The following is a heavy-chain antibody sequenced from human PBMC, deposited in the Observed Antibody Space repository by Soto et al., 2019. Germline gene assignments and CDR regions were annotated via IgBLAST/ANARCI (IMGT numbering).Heavy chain of an antibody. V-gene: IGHV3-53*01. J-gene: IGHJ4*02. D-gene: IGHD3-10*01. CDR2: IHSDGST. CDR1: GFTVSDS. Sequence: GGSLRLSCSVAGFTVSDSMSWVRQAPGKGLECVSFIHSDGSTHYTDSVRGQVTISADKSITTAYLQWSSLKGADTAMYYCARHWFGSEMATMGLAYWGQGTPVTVSS. CDR3: ARHWFGSEMATMGLAY.